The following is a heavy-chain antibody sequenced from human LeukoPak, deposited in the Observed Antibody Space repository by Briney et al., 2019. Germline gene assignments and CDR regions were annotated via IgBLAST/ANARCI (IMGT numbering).Heavy chain of an antibody. CDR2: ISSSSSST. J-gene: IGHJ5*02. CDR1: GFTFSDYY. D-gene: IGHD5-18*01. Sequence: PGGSLRLSCVASGFTFSDYYMSWIRQAPGKGLEWISYISSSSSSTNYADSVKGRFTISRDNAENSLHLQMDSLRAEDTAVYYCAREFKSGYGMWAWGQGTLVTVSS. CDR3: AREFKSGYGMWA. V-gene: IGHV3-11*05.